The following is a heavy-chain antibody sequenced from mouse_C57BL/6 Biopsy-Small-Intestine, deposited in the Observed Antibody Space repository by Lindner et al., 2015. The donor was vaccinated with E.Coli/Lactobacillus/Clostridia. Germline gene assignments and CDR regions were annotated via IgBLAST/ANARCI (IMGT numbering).Heavy chain of an antibody. J-gene: IGHJ3*01. CDR3: ASPPIYYGDYLFAY. V-gene: IGHV1-7*01. D-gene: IGHD2-13*01. CDR2: INPSSGYT. Sequence: VQLQESGTELAKPGASVKMSCKASGYTFLSYWMYWVKQRPGQGLEWIGYINPSSGYTEYNQKFKGKATLTADKSSSTAYMQLSSLTSEDSAVYYCASPPIYYGDYLFAYWGQGTLVTVSA. CDR1: GYTFLSYW.